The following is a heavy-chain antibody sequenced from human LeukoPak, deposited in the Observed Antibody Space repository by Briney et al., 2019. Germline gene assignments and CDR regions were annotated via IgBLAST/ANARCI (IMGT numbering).Heavy chain of an antibody. CDR3: AKRGGGNFFDC. CDR2: ITATGTNT. D-gene: IGHD3-10*01. Sequence: SGGSLRLSCAASGFTFSNYAMYWVRQAPGKGLEWVSAITATGTNTYYADSVKSRFTISRDNSQTALYLQMNSLRAEDTAVYYCAKRGGGNFFDCWGQGTLVTVSS. J-gene: IGHJ4*02. CDR1: GFTFSNYA. V-gene: IGHV3-23*01.